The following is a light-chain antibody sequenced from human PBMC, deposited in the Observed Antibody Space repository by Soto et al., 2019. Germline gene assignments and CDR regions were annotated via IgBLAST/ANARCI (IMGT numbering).Light chain of an antibody. J-gene: IGKJ1*01. CDR1: QSVSSY. CDR3: QQYGSSPRT. CDR2: DAS. V-gene: IGKV3-11*01. Sequence: EIVLTQSPATLSLSPGERATLSCRASQSVSSYLVWYQQKPGQAPRLLISDASNRATGIPARFSGSGSGADFTLTISSLEPEDFAVYYCQQYGSSPRTFAHGTKVEIK.